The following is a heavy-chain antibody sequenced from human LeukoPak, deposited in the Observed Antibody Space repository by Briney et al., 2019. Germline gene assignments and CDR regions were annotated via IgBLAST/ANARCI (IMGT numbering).Heavy chain of an antibody. CDR2: ISSSSSYI. Sequence: PGGSLRLSCAASGFTFSDYYMSWIRQAPGRGLEWVSSISSSSSYIYYADSVKGRFTISRDNAKNSLFLQMNSLRVEDTAVYYCAKVMDCSGTGCYSSVGSPPDYWGQGTLVTVSS. CDR3: AKVMDCSGTGCYSSVGSPPDY. CDR1: GFTFSDYY. J-gene: IGHJ4*02. V-gene: IGHV3-11*01. D-gene: IGHD2-15*01.